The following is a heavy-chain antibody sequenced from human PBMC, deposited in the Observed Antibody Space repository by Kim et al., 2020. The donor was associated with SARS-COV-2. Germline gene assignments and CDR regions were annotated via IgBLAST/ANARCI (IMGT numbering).Heavy chain of an antibody. V-gene: IGHV3-15*05. J-gene: IGHJ6*02. Sequence: KGRVTISRDESKNTLYLQMNSLKTEDTAVYYCTTGITIFGARYYYYGMDVWGQGTTVTVSS. CDR3: TTGITIFGARYYYYGMDV. D-gene: IGHD3-3*01.